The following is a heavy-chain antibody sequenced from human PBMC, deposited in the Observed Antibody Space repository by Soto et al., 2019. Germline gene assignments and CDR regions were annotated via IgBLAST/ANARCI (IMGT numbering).Heavy chain of an antibody. CDR3: ADLTCGASYFP. V-gene: IGHV3-72*01. D-gene: IGHD3-22*01. CDR2: IRNEPISYTT. Sequence: EVQLVESGGDLVQPGGSLRLSCVASGFSLSDHYMDWVRQAPGKGLEWVGLIRNEPISYTTTYAESVEGRFTISRDDSKNSIDLQINSQTTENTADYSYADLTCGASYFPWGQGTLVTVS. J-gene: IGHJ5*02. CDR1: GFSLSDHY.